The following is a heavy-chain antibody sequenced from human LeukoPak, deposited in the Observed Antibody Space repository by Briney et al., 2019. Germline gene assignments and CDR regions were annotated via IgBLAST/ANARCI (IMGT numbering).Heavy chain of an antibody. CDR3: AKDLGGVVVPAAMDY. V-gene: IGHV3-30*02. J-gene: IGHJ4*02. CDR1: GFTFSSYG. Sequence: GGSLRLSCAASGFTFSSYGMHWVRQAPGKGLEWVAFIRYDGSNKYYADSVKGRFTISRDNSKNTLYLQMNSLRAEDTAVYYCAKDLGGVVVPAAMDYWGQGTLVTVSS. CDR2: IRYDGSNK. D-gene: IGHD2-2*01.